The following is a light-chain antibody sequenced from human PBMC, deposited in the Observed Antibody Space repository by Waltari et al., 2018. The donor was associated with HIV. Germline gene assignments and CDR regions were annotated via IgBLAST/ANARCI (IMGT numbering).Light chain of an antibody. CDR1: PSTTGAGEV. Sequence: QSALTQPPSVSGAPGRGVTTPSTGSPSTTGAGEVVLWYQQCPGSAAKLLIKSSVTRPSGAPDRVSAAKAGTAASLAIAGLQAADEADYYGQSYDSSLSGSVFGGGPKVAVL. CDR3: QSYDSSLSGSV. V-gene: IGLV1-40*01. CDR2: SSV. J-gene: IGLJ3*02.